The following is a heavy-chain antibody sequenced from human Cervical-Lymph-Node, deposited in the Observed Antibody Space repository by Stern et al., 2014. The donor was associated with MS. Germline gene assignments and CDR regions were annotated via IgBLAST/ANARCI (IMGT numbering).Heavy chain of an antibody. D-gene: IGHD2/OR15-2a*01. V-gene: IGHV2-5*02. Sequence: ESGPPLVKPTATLTLTCTFSGFSLSTSEVGVGWIRQSPGKALEWLALIYWDDSERYSPSLESRLTISKDTSNNQVVLTMTNMDPVDTGTYYCAHRGGNYFAYFDYWGQGTLVTVSS. J-gene: IGHJ4*02. CDR2: IYWDDSE. CDR1: GFSLSTSEVG. CDR3: AHRGGNYFAYFDY.